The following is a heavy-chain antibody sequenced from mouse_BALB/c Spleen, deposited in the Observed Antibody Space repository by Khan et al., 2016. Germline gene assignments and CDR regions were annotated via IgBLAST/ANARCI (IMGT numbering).Heavy chain of an antibody. D-gene: IGHD1-2*01. V-gene: IGHV4-1*02. CDR1: GFDFSRYC. CDR3: ARLDYYCLVTY. CDR2: INPESSTI. Sequence: EVKLLESGGGLVQPGGSLKLSCAASGFDFSRYCMSWVRQAPGKGLEWIGEINPESSTINYTPSLKDKFIISRDNSTNTLYLQLSKVRSEDTALYYCARLDYYCLVTYWGQGTLVTVSA. J-gene: IGHJ3*01.